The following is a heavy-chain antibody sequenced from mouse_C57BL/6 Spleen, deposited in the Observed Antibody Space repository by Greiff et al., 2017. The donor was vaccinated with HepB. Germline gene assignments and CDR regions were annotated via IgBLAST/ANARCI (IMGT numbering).Heavy chain of an antibody. V-gene: IGHV1-52*01. D-gene: IGHD1-1*01. Sequence: VQLQESGAELVRPGSSVKLSCKASGYTFTSYWMHWVKQRPIQGLEWIGNIDPSDSETHYNQKFKDKATLTVDKSSSTAYMQLSSLTSEDSAVYDWARDYGSSYWDFDVWGTGTTVTVSS. CDR3: ARDYGSSYWDFDV. J-gene: IGHJ1*03. CDR1: GYTFTSYW. CDR2: IDPSDSET.